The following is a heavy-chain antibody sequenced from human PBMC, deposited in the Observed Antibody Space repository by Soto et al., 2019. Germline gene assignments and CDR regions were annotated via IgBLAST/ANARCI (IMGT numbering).Heavy chain of an antibody. V-gene: IGHV1-2*02. D-gene: IGHD6-13*01. CDR2: INPNSGGT. CDR3: AIASIAAAGTHPYYYYYYGMDV. J-gene: IGHJ6*02. CDR1: GYTFTGYY. Sequence: ASVKVSCKASGYTFTGYYMHWVRQAPGQGLEWMGWINPNSGGTNYAQKFQGRVTTTRDTSISTAYMELSRLRSDDTAVYYCAIASIAAAGTHPYYYYYYGMDVWGQGTTVTVSS.